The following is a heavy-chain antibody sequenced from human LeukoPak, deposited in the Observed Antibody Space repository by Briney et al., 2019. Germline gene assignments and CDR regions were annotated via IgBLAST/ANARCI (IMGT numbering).Heavy chain of an antibody. D-gene: IGHD6-13*01. CDR1: GFTFSSYA. CDR2: ISYDESNK. Sequence: GGSLRLSCAASGFTFSSYAMHWVRQAPGKGLEWVTVISYDESNKYYADSVKGRFTISRDNSKNTLYLQMNSLRAEDTAVYYCARDWGLAATVDNWGQRTLVTVSS. V-gene: IGHV3-30*04. J-gene: IGHJ4*02. CDR3: ARDWGLAATVDN.